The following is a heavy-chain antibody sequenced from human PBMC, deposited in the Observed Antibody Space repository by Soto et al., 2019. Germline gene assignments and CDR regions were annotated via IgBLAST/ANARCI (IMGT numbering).Heavy chain of an antibody. CDR1: GGSFSGYY. V-gene: IGHV4-34*01. D-gene: IGHD2-2*01. CDR3: ARGDIVVVPAAYAYYYYMDV. J-gene: IGHJ6*03. CDR2: INHSGST. Sequence: QVALQQWGAGLLKPSETLSLTCAVYGGSFSGYYWTWIRQPPGKGLEWIGEINHSGSTNYNPSLKSRVTRSVDTSKNQFSLKLSSVTAADTAVYYCARGDIVVVPAAYAYYYYMDVWGNGNTVTVSS.